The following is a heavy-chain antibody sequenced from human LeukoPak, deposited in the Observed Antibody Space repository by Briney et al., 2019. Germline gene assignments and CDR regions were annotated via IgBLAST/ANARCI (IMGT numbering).Heavy chain of an antibody. CDR2: INQDGSQK. V-gene: IGHV3-7*01. J-gene: IGHJ3*01. CDR3: VAGDWGARDSFDL. CDR1: EFTFSIYW. D-gene: IGHD2-21*02. Sequence: PGGPLRLPGAASEFTFSIYWMTWARKAPGKGLEGLPNINQDGSQKYYVDSVKGRFTISRDNAKNSFFLQMSSLRAEDTSVYYCVAGDWGARDSFDLWGRGTMVTVSS.